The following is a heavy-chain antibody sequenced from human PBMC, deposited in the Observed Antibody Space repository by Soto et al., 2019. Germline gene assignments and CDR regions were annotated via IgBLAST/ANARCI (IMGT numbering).Heavy chain of an antibody. V-gene: IGHV3-9*01. J-gene: IGHJ1*01. CDR3: GKDLSRGGLES. CDR2: IFWVGGGT. D-gene: IGHD1-1*01. Sequence: EVQVVESGGGLVQPGGSLTLSCVVSGSTIDDYAMHWVRQVPGKGLEWVSGIFWVGGGTGYADSVMGRFTISRDRARSCLSLQMSSLRIEDTAVYYCGKDLSRGGLESWGQGTRVTVSS. CDR1: GSTIDDYA.